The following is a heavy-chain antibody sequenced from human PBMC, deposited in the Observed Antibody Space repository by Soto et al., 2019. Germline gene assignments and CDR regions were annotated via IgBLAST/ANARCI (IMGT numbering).Heavy chain of an antibody. CDR3: AKNWNWGSLVH. D-gene: IGHD7-27*01. Sequence: SETLSLTCAVYGGSFSGYYWSWIRQSPGKGLEWIGFIYYGGSTNYNPSLKSRVTISVDTPKNQFSLKLSSVTAADTAVYYCAKNWNWGSLVHWGQGTLVTVS. V-gene: IGHV4-59*08. CDR1: GGSFSGYY. CDR2: IYYGGST. J-gene: IGHJ4*02.